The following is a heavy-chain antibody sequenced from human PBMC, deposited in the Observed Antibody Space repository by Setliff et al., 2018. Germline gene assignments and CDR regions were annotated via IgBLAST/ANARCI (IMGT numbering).Heavy chain of an antibody. V-gene: IGHV1-2*06. CDR1: GYIFNNYF. J-gene: IGHJ4*02. D-gene: IGHD7-27*01. CDR2: FHPYSGLT. CDR3: ARDYWGSLDY. Sequence: GASVKVSCKASGYIFNNYFLHWVRQAPGQGLEWMGRFHPYSGLTNYAQNFQGRVTMTMDASITTVYMELSRLTSDDTAVYYCARDYWGSLDYWGQGILVTVSS.